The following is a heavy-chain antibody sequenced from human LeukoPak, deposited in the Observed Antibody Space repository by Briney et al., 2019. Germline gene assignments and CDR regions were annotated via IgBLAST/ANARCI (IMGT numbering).Heavy chain of an antibody. CDR3: ARTPGGWFDP. Sequence: SETLSLTCTVSGGSISSDYWSWIRQSPGKGLEWIGYIYYSGTTSYNPSLKSRVTISVDRSKNQFSLKLSSVTAADTAVYYCARTPGGWFDPWGQGTLVTVSS. V-gene: IGHV4-59*12. J-gene: IGHJ5*02. CDR2: IYYSGTT. CDR1: GGSISSDY. D-gene: IGHD3-10*01.